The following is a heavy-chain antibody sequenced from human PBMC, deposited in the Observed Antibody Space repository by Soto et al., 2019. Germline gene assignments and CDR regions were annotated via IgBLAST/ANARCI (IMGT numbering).Heavy chain of an antibody. CDR1: GFTFSSYA. CDR3: ARGPSSLTRFDY. CDR2: ISYDGSNK. V-gene: IGHV3-30-3*01. D-gene: IGHD2-2*01. J-gene: IGHJ4*02. Sequence: PGGSLRLSCAASGFTFSSYAMHWFRQAPGKGLKWVAVISYDGSNKYYADSVKGRFTISRDNSKNTLYLQMNSLRAEDTAVYYCARGPSSLTRFDYWGERTLVSVSS.